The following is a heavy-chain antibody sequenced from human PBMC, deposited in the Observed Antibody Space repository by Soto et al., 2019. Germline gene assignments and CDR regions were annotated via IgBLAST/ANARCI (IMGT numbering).Heavy chain of an antibody. V-gene: IGHV3-66*01. Sequence: EVQLVESGGGLVQPGGSLRLSCAASGFTVSSNYMSWVRQAPGKGLEWVSVVYSDGRTYYADSVKGRFSISRDNSKNTLYLEVNSLRAADTAVYYSARDPSVNYYYYYMDVWGKGTTVTVSS. CDR1: GFTVSSNY. D-gene: IGHD1-26*01. CDR3: ARDPSVNYYYYYMDV. CDR2: VYSDGRT. J-gene: IGHJ6*03.